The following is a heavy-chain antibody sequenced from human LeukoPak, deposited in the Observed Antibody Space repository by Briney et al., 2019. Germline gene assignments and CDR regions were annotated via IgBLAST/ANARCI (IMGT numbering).Heavy chain of an antibody. CDR2: ISSSSSYI. D-gene: IGHD5-12*01. CDR1: GFTFSSYS. CDR3: ARDAWDSGYDIPSGMDV. V-gene: IGHV3-21*01. J-gene: IGHJ6*04. Sequence: AGSLTLSYAASGFTFSSYSMNWIRQPPGQGLDLVSSISSSSSYIYYADSVKGRFTISRDNAKNSLYLQMNSLRAEDTAVYYCARDAWDSGYDIPSGMDVWGKGTTVTVSS.